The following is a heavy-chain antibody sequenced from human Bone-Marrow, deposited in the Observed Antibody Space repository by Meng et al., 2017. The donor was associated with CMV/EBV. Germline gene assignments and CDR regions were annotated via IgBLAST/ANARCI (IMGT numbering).Heavy chain of an antibody. Sequence: SQTLSLTCAISGDSVSSNSAAWNWIRQSPSRGLEWLGRTYYRSKWYNDYAVSVKSRITINPDTSKNQFSLQLNSVTAADTAVYYCARGRGLCGYSYGLCWFDPWGQGTLVTVS. V-gene: IGHV6-1*01. CDR1: GDSVSSNSAA. J-gene: IGHJ5*02. CDR2: TYYRSKWYN. CDR3: ARGRGLCGYSYGLCWFDP. D-gene: IGHD5-18*01.